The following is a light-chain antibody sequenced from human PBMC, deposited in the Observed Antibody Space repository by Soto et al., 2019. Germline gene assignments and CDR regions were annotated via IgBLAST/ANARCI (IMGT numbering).Light chain of an antibody. CDR3: QQYNNWYT. Sequence: ETLLTQSPATLSVSPGDRVTLSCRANEGVSRNLAWYQQKPGQAPRLLIYNAAIRATGIAARFSGSGSGTEFTLTISVLQSEDFAIYYCQQYNNWYTFGQGTKLEIK. CDR2: NAA. CDR1: EGVSRN. V-gene: IGKV3D-15*03. J-gene: IGKJ2*01.